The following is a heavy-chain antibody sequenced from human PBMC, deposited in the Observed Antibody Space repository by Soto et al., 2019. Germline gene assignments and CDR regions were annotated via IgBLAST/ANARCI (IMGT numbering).Heavy chain of an antibody. CDR2: ISGSGGST. V-gene: IGHV3-23*01. J-gene: IGHJ4*02. CDR3: AKGEEYYYDSSGYLPFDY. CDR1: GFTFSSYA. Sequence: GGSLRLSCAASGFTFSSYAMSWVRQAPGKGLEWVSAISGSGGSTYYADSVKGRFTISRGNSKNTLYLQMNSLRAEDTAVYYCAKGEEYYYDSSGYLPFDYWGQGTLVTVSS. D-gene: IGHD3-22*01.